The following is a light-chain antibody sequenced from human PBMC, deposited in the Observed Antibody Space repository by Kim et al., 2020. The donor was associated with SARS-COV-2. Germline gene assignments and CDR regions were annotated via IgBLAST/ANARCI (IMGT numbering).Light chain of an antibody. J-gene: IGKJ4*01. V-gene: IGKV4-1*01. CDR1: QTVLYSSNNKNY. CDR3: QQYYSSVS. Sequence: RATINCKSSQTVLYSSNNKNYLAWYQQKPGQPPKLLIYWASTRESVVPDRFSGSGSGTDFTLTISSLQAEDVAVYYCQQYYSSVSFGGGTKVDI. CDR2: WAS.